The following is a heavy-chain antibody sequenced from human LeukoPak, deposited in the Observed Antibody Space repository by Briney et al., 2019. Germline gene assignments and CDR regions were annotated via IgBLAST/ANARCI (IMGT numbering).Heavy chain of an antibody. CDR2: IYYSGST. Sequence: SETLSLPCTVSGGSISSYYWSWIRQPPGKGLEWIGYIYYSGSTNYNPSLKSRVTISVDTSKNQFSLKLSSVTAADTAVYYCARGDIVAPVKLDYWGQGTLVTVST. CDR3: ARGDIVAPVKLDY. D-gene: IGHD5-12*01. J-gene: IGHJ4*02. CDR1: GGSISSYY. V-gene: IGHV4-59*01.